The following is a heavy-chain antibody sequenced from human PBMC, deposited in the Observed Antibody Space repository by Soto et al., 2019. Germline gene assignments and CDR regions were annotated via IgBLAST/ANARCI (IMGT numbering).Heavy chain of an antibody. J-gene: IGHJ4*02. Sequence: QVQLVESGGGVVQPGRSLRLSCAASGFTFSSYGMHWVRQAPGKGLEWVAVIWYDGSNKYYVDSVRGRFTISRDNTKNSVYLEMNSLRAEDSAVYYCARDGDYIHPPLDYWGQGTLVTVSS. CDR1: GFTFSSYG. CDR2: IWYDGSNK. CDR3: ARDGDYIHPPLDY. V-gene: IGHV3-33*01. D-gene: IGHD4-4*01.